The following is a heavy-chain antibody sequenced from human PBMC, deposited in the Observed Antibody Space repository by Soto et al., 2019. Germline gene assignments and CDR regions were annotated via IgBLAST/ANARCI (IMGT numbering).Heavy chain of an antibody. CDR1: GGSVSNDAYY. Sequence: QVQLQESGPGLVKPSETLSLTCIVSGGSVSNDAYYWSWIRQPPGKGLEWIGYIYHSGSTYYNPSLKSGVTISADTSANPFSLQVSSVTAADTAVDYCARLGIGWEFPFDYWGQGTLVNVSS. CDR2: IYHSGST. D-gene: IGHD1-26*01. J-gene: IGHJ4*02. CDR3: ARLGIGWEFPFDY. V-gene: IGHV4-61*08.